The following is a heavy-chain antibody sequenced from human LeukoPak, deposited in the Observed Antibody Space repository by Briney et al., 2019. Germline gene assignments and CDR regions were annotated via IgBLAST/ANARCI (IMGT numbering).Heavy chain of an antibody. V-gene: IGHV1-69*13. CDR1: GGTFSSYA. CDR3: ARDPELGPYCSSTSCQAFDY. D-gene: IGHD2-2*01. J-gene: IGHJ4*02. CDR2: IIPIFGTA. Sequence: GASVKVSCKASGGTFSSYAISWVRQAPGQGLEWRGGIIPIFGTANYAQKFQGRVTITADESTSTAYMELSSLRSEDTAVYYCARDPELGPYCSSTSCQAFDYWGQGTLVTVSS.